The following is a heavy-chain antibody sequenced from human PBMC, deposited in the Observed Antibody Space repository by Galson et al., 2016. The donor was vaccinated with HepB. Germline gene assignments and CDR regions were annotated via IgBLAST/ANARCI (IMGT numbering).Heavy chain of an antibody. CDR1: GFTFSNYA. D-gene: IGHD2-21*02. CDR2: ISGSGGST. J-gene: IGHJ4*02. Sequence: SLRLSCAASGFTFSNYAMSWVRQAPGKGLEWVSSISGSGGSTYYADSVKGRFTISRDNSKNTLYLQMSSLRAEDTAVYYCAKGRYCGGDCYSSDYWGQGTLVTVSS. CDR3: AKGRYCGGDCYSSDY. V-gene: IGHV3-23*01.